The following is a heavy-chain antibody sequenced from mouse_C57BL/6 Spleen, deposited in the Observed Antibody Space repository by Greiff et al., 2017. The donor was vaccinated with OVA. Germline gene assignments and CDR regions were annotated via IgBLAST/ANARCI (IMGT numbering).Heavy chain of an antibody. D-gene: IGHD2-3*01. V-gene: IGHV1-26*01. J-gene: IGHJ2*01. CDR1: GYTFTDYY. Sequence: EVQLQQSGPELVKPGASVKISCKASGYTFTDYYMNWVKQSHGKSLEWIGDINPNNGGTSYNQKFKGKATLTVDKSSSTAYMELRSLTSEDSAVYYCARRDDGYYFDYWGQGTTLTVSS. CDR2: INPNNGGT. CDR3: ARRDDGYYFDY.